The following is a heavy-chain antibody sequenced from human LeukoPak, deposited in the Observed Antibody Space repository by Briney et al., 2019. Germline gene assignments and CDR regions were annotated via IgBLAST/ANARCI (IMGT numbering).Heavy chain of an antibody. D-gene: IGHD2-15*01. CDR3: AVGYCSGGSCYASGDY. CDR2: IYPGDSDT. CDR1: GYSFTSYW. Sequence: GESLKISCKGSGYSFTSYWIGWVRQMPGKGLEWMGIIYPGDSDTRYSPSFQGQVTISADKSISTAYLQWSSLKASDTAMYYCAVGYCSGGSCYASGDYWGQGTLVTVSS. J-gene: IGHJ4*02. V-gene: IGHV5-51*01.